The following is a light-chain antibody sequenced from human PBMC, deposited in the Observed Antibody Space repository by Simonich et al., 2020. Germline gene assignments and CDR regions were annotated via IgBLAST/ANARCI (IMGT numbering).Light chain of an antibody. Sequence: QSALTQPPSASGSPGQSVTIPCTGPSSDVGGYNYVSWYQQHPGKAPKLMIYEVSKRPSGVPCRFSGSKSGNTASLTVSGLQAEDEADYYCSSYAGSNNYVVFGGGTKLTVL. CDR1: SSDVGGYNY. CDR2: EVS. V-gene: IGLV2-8*01. CDR3: SSYAGSNNYVV. J-gene: IGLJ2*01.